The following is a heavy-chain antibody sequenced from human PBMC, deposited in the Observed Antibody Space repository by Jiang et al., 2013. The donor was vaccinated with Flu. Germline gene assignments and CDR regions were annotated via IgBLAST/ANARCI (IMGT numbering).Heavy chain of an antibody. CDR2: ISYDGSNK. CDR1: GFTFSSYA. Sequence: VQLVESGGGVVQPGRSLRLSCAASGFTFSSYAMHWVRQAPGKGLEWVAVISYDGSNKYYADSVKGRFTISRDNSKNTLYLQMNSLRAEDTAVYYCASASGGQYSSGSYWYFDLVGPWHPWSLSP. J-gene: IGHJ2*01. CDR3: ASASGGQYSSGSYWYFDL. V-gene: IGHV3-30-3*01. D-gene: IGHD6-19*01.